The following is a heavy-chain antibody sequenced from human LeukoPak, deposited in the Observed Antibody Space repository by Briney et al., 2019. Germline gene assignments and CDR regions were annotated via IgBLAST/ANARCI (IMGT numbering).Heavy chain of an antibody. V-gene: IGHV5-51*01. D-gene: IGHD5-18*01. Sequence: GESLKISCQGSGYSFTSYWIGWVRQMPGKGLEWMGIIYPGDSDTRYSPSFQGQVTISADKSISTAYLQWSSLKASDTAMYYCARQGYSYGYDFDYWGQGTLVTVSS. CDR2: IYPGDSDT. CDR1: GYSFTSYW. J-gene: IGHJ4*02. CDR3: ARQGYSYGYDFDY.